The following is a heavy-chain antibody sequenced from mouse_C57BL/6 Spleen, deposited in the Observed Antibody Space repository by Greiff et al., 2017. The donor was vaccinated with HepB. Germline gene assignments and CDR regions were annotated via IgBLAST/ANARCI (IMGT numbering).Heavy chain of an antibody. CDR1: GYTFTDYY. CDR3: ASAKTGACFAY. Sequence: VQLQQSGPELVKPGASVKISCKASGYTFTDYYMNWVKQRHGKSLEWIGDINPNTGGTSYNQKFKGTATLTVDKSSSTAYMELRSLTSEDSAVYYCASAKTGACFAYWGQGTLVTVSA. V-gene: IGHV1-26*01. CDR2: INPNTGGT. D-gene: IGHD4-1*01. J-gene: IGHJ3*01.